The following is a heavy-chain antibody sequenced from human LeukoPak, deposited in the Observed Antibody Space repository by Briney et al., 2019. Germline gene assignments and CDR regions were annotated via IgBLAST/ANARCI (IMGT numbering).Heavy chain of an antibody. J-gene: IGHJ3*02. V-gene: IGHV4-61*02. D-gene: IGHD6-6*01. CDR1: GGSISSGSYY. CDR3: ARFAPNIAAVGAFDI. CDR2: IYTSGST. Sequence: PSETLSLTCTVSGGSISSGSYYWSWIRQPAGKGLEWIGRIYTSGSTNYNPSLKSRVTISVDTSKNQFSLKLSSVTAADTAVYYCARFAPNIAAVGAFDIWGQGTMVTVSS.